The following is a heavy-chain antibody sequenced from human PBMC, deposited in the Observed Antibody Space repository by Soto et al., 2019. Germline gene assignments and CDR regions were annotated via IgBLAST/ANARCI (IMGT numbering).Heavy chain of an antibody. CDR2: INHSGST. CDR3: ARGMYSSSYFDWFDP. J-gene: IGHJ5*02. D-gene: IGHD6-6*01. CDR1: GGSFSGYY. Sequence: PSETLSLTCAVYGGSFSGYYWSWIRQPPGKGLEWIGEINHSGSTNYNPSLKSRVAISVDTSKNQFSLKLSSVTAADTAVYYCARGMYSSSYFDWFDPWGQGTLVTVSS. V-gene: IGHV4-34*01.